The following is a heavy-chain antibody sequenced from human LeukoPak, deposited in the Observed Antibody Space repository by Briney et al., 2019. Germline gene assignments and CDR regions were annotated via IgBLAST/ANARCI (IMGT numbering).Heavy chain of an antibody. D-gene: IGHD2/OR15-2a*01. CDR2: IDHSGRT. J-gene: IGHJ4*02. V-gene: IGHV4-34*01. Sequence: SETLSLTCAVFGGSFSGYYWSWIRQSPGKGLEWIGEIDHSGRTNSNASLKSRVIIAIDMSKNQFSLRLNSVTAADTAVYYCARFSQYYDSPTHYLDYWGQGILVTVSS. CDR3: ARFSQYYDSPTHYLDY. CDR1: GGSFSGYY.